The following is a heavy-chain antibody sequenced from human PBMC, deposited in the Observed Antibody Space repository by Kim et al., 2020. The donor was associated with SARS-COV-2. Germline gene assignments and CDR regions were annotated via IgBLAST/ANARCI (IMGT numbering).Heavy chain of an antibody. Sequence: GGSLRLSCAASGFTFSNYGIHWVRQAPGKGLEWVAVIWNDGSKTFHGDSVKGRFTISRDNSKNTLYLQMTGLRGEDTAVYYCAGDKYYGSGKYVAYYGMDVWGQGATFTAS. V-gene: IGHV3-33*01. J-gene: IGHJ6*02. CDR3: AGDKYYGSGKYVAYYGMDV. D-gene: IGHD3-10*01. CDR1: GFTFSNYG. CDR2: IWNDGSKT.